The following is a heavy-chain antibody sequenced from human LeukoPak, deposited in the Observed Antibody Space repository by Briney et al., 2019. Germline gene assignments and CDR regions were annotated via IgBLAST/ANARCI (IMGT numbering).Heavy chain of an antibody. V-gene: IGHV4-34*01. J-gene: IGHJ3*02. CDR2: INHSGST. CDR3: ARRYSYGVDAFDI. Sequence: PSETLSLTCAVYGGSFSGYYWSWIRQPPGKGLEWIGEINHSGSTNYNPSLKSRVTISVDTSKNQFSLKLSSVTAADTAVYYCARRYSYGVDAFDIWGQGTMVTVSS. CDR1: GGSFSGYY. D-gene: IGHD5-18*01.